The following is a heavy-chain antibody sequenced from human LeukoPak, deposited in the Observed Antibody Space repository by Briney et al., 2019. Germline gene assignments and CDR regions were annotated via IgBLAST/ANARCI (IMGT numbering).Heavy chain of an antibody. CDR2: IYHSGST. CDR3: ARGGGYASPIGY. D-gene: IGHD5-12*01. J-gene: IGHJ4*02. CDR1: GGSISTYY. V-gene: IGHV4-59*01. Sequence: SETLSLTCTLSGGSISTYYWSWLRQPPGKGLEWIGYIYHSGSTNYDPSLKSRVTISVDTSKNQFSLKLSSVTAADTAVYYCARGGGYASPIGYWGQGALVTVSS.